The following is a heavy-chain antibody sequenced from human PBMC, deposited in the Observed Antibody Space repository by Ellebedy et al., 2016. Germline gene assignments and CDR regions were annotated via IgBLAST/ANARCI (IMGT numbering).Heavy chain of an antibody. D-gene: IGHD5-18*01. CDR2: IYYNGST. V-gene: IGHV4-39*01. CDR3: ARGYSYGYCFDY. Sequence: SETLSLTCTVSGGSISSSSYYWGWIRQPPGKGLEWIGTIYYNGSTYYYPSLKSQVTISADTSKNQFSLKLSSVTAADTAVYYCARGYSYGYCFDYWGQGTLVTVPS. CDR1: GGSISSSSYY. J-gene: IGHJ4*02.